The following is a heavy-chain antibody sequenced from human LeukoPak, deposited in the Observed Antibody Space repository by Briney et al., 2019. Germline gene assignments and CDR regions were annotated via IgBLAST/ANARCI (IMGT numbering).Heavy chain of an antibody. D-gene: IGHD6-19*01. J-gene: IGHJ4*02. CDR3: ASLAVAGLSEGY. V-gene: IGHV4-31*03. CDR1: GGPITSGGFY. CDR2: TYYSGGT. Sequence: SETLSLTCIVSGGPITSGGFYWSWIRQHPGKGLEWIGYTYYSGGTYYNPSLQSRVSISVDTSKNQFSLKLTSVTAADTAVYYCASLAVAGLSEGYWGQGTLVIVSS.